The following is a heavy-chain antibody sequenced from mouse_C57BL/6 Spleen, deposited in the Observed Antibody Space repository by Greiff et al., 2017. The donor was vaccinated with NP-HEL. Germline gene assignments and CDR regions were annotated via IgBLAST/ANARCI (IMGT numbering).Heavy chain of an antibody. CDR2: IDPSDSYT. V-gene: IGHV1-69*01. CDR1: GYTFTSYW. D-gene: IGHD3-3*01. Sequence: QVQLQQPGAELVMPGASVKLSCKASGYTFTSYWMHWVKQRPGQGLEWIGEIDPSDSYTNYNQKFKGKSTLTVDKSSSTAYMQLSSLTSEDSAVYYCARRGPRDAMDYWGQGTSVTVSS. J-gene: IGHJ4*01. CDR3: ARRGPRDAMDY.